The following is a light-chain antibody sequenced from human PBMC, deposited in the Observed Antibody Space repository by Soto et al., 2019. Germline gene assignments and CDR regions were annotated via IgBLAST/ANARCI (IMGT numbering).Light chain of an antibody. CDR3: SSYAGSLAWV. CDR1: SNDVGGYNY. V-gene: IGLV2-8*01. J-gene: IGLJ3*02. Sequence: QSALTQPPSASGSPGQSVTISCTGTSNDVGGYNYVSWYQQHPGKAPKLMIYEVTKRPSGVPDRFSGSKSGNTASLTVSGLQAEDEADYYCSSYAGSLAWVFGGGTQLTVL. CDR2: EVT.